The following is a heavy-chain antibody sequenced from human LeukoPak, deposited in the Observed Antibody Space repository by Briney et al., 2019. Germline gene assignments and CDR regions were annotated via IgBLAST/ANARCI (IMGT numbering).Heavy chain of an antibody. J-gene: IGHJ4*02. Sequence: PGGSLRLSCAASGFTFDDYAMHWVRQAPGKGLEWVSLITWDAGATYYADSVKGRFTISRDNSKNSLYLQMNSLRAEDTALYYCAKDRGGRATVTITYYFDYWGQGTLVTVSS. CDR1: GFTFDDYA. V-gene: IGHV3-43D*03. CDR2: ITWDAGAT. CDR3: AKDRGGRATVTITYYFDY. D-gene: IGHD4-17*01.